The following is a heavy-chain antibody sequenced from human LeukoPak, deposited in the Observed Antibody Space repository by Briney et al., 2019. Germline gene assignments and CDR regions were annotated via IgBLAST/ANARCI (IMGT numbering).Heavy chain of an antibody. V-gene: IGHV4-59*04. Sequence: PSETLSLTCTVSGGSISSYYWNWIRQPPGKGLEWIGNIYYSGSTDYNPSLKSRVTMSVDTSKNQFSLKLSSVTATDTAVYFCASLRIGYCTSTSCLGWFESWGQGTLVTVSS. J-gene: IGHJ5*01. D-gene: IGHD2-2*01. CDR2: IYYSGST. CDR3: ASLRIGYCTSTSCLGWFES. CDR1: GGSISSYY.